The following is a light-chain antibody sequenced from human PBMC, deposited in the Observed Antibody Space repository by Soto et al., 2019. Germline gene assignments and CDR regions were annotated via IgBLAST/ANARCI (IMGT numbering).Light chain of an antibody. CDR3: QQSYSTWT. CDR1: QSISSY. J-gene: IGKJ1*01. CDR2: AAS. Sequence: DIQMTQSPSSLSASVGDRVTITCRASQSISSYLNWYQQKPGKAPKLLIYAASSLQSGVPSRFSGSGSGTDFTLTISSPQPEDSATYYCQQSYSTWTFGQGTKVDIK. V-gene: IGKV1-39*01.